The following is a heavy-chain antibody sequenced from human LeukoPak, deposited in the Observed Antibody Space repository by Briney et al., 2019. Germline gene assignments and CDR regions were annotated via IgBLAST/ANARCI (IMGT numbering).Heavy chain of an antibody. CDR1: GFTFSRSW. V-gene: IGHV3-7*01. Sequence: GGSLRLSCAASGFTFSRSWMDWVRQAPGKGLEWVANIKEDGSETHYVVSAKGRFTISRDNAKNTLFLQVDSLRVEDTAIYYCSYSLNYWGQGTLVTVPS. CDR2: IKEDGSET. J-gene: IGHJ4*02. D-gene: IGHD2-21*01. CDR3: SYSLNY.